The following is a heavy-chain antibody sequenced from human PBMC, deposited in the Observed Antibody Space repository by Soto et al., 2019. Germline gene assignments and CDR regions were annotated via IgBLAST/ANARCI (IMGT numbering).Heavy chain of an antibody. V-gene: IGHV4-61*01. D-gene: IGHD3-22*01. CDR2: IYYSGST. Sequence: SETLSLTCTVSGGSVSSGSYYWSWIRQPPGKGLEWIGYIYYSGSTNYNPSLKSRVTISVDTSKNQFSLKLSSVTAADTAVYYCAREQALYYYDSSGYSLYYYHYGMAVWGQGTTVPGSS. CDR3: AREQALYYYDSSGYSLYYYHYGMAV. CDR1: GGSVSSGSYY. J-gene: IGHJ6*02.